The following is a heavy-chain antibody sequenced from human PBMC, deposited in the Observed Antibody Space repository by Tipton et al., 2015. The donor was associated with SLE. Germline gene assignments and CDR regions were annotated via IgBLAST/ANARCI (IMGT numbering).Heavy chain of an antibody. CDR3: ARAPRLGAFDI. J-gene: IGHJ3*02. Sequence: LRLSCTVSGGSISSYYWSWIRQPPGKGLEWIGYIYYSGSTNYNPSLKSRVPISVDTSKNQFSLKLSSVTAADTAVYYCARAPRLGAFDIWGQGTMVTVSS. V-gene: IGHV4-59*08. CDR2: IYYSGST. D-gene: IGHD6-19*01. CDR1: GGSISSYY.